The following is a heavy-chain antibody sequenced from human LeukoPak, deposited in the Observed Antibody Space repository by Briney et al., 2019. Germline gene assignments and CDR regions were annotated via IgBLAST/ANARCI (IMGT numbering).Heavy chain of an antibody. Sequence: PSGTLSLTCAVSGGSISSSNWWGWVRQPPGKGLEWIGEIYHSGSTNYNPSLKSRVTISVDKSKNQFSPKLSSVTAADTAVYYCAIRMGDWYNWFDPWGQGTLVTVSS. CDR3: AIRMGDWYNWFDP. J-gene: IGHJ5*02. D-gene: IGHD3/OR15-3a*01. V-gene: IGHV4-4*02. CDR2: IYHSGST. CDR1: GGSISSSNW.